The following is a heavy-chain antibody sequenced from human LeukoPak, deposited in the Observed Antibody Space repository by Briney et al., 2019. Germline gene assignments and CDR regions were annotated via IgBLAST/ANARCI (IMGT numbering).Heavy chain of an antibody. Sequence: GGSLTLSCAASGFTFSSYALSWVRQAPGKGLEWVSGISGSGASTYYADSVRGRFTISRDNSKKTLHLQIISLGDEDTSVYYCASLWEIVVLPPLDVWGKGTTVSVSS. V-gene: IGHV3-23*01. D-gene: IGHD2-15*01. CDR1: GFTFSSYA. J-gene: IGHJ6*04. CDR3: ASLWEIVVLPPLDV. CDR2: ISGSGAST.